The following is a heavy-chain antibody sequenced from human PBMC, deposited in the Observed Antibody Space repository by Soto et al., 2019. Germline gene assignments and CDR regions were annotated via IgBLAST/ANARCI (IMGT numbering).Heavy chain of an antibody. CDR3: AKRGSRVTTNYFDL. J-gene: IGHJ2*01. V-gene: IGHV3-23*01. CDR1: GLTFSSYA. CDR2: ISGSGGST. D-gene: IGHD4-17*01. Sequence: EVQLLESGGGLVQPGGSLRLSCAASGLTFSSYAMSWVRQAPGKGLEWVSVISGSGGSTYYADSVKGRFTISRDNSKNTLYLQRNSLRAEDTALYYCAKRGSRVTTNYFDLWGRGTLVTVSS.